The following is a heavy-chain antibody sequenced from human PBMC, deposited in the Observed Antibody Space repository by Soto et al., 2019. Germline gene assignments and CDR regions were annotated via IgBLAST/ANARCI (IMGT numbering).Heavy chain of an antibody. CDR2: INYSGST. CDR1: GGSISSSSYY. Sequence: SETLSLTCTVSGGSISSSSYYWGWIRQPPGKGLEWVGSINYSGSTYYNPSLKRRVTITVDTSKNQFSLKLSSVTAADTAVYYCARGTTEFDYWGQGTLVTVSS. J-gene: IGHJ4*02. D-gene: IGHD4-17*01. V-gene: IGHV4-39*01. CDR3: ARGTTEFDY.